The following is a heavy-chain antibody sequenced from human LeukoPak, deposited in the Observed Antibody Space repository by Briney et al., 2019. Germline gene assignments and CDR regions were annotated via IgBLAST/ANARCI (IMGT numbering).Heavy chain of an antibody. J-gene: IGHJ4*02. V-gene: IGHV4-34*01. Sequence: SETLSLTCAVYGGSFSGYYWSWIRQPPGKGLEWIGEINHSGSTNYNPSLKSRVTISVDTSKNQFSLKLSSVTAADTAVYYCARAAPIVGATTGFDYWGQGTLVTVSS. CDR1: GGSFSGYY. CDR3: ARAAPIVGATTGFDY. D-gene: IGHD1-26*01. CDR2: INHSGST.